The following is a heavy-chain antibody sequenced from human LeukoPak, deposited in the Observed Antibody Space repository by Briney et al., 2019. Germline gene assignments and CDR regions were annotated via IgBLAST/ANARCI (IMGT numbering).Heavy chain of an antibody. CDR1: GFTVSSNY. D-gene: IGHD2-8*01. J-gene: IGHJ4*02. Sequence: GGSLRLSCAASGFTVSSNYMSWVRQAPGKGLEWVAVISYDGSNKYYADSVKGRFTISRDNSKNTLYLQMNSLRAEDTAVYYCAREGPRNMLPYWGQGTLVTVSS. V-gene: IGHV3-30-3*01. CDR3: AREGPRNMLPY. CDR2: ISYDGSNK.